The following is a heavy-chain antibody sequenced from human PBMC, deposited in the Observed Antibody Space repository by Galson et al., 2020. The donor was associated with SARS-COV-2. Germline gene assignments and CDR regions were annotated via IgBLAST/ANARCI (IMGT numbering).Heavy chain of an antibody. CDR1: GGTFNDYT. Sequence: KIPCKASGGTFNDYTVNWVRQAPGQGLEWMGRIIPKFGSANYAQKFQGRVTITADKSTNTVYMDLSSLRSEDTAVYYCAEARLIPLGDLSFFDGWFDPCGQGTLVTVSS. V-gene: IGHV1-69*02. D-gene: IGHD3-16*02. CDR2: IIPKFGSA. J-gene: IGHJ5*02. CDR3: AEARLIPLGDLSFFDGWFDP.